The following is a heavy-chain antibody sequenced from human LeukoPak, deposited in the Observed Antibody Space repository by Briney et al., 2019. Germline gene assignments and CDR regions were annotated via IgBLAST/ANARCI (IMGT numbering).Heavy chain of an antibody. D-gene: IGHD6-19*01. Sequence: GGSLRLSCAASGFIFSGYRMNWVRQAPGKGLEWVSSISSSSSYIYYADSVKGRFTISRDNAKNSLFLQMHSLRAEDTAVYYFAIDPVARTVNGFGIGGQRTMVTVSS. V-gene: IGHV3-21*01. CDR2: ISSSSSYI. CDR1: GFIFSGYR. CDR3: AIDPVARTVNGFGI. J-gene: IGHJ3*02.